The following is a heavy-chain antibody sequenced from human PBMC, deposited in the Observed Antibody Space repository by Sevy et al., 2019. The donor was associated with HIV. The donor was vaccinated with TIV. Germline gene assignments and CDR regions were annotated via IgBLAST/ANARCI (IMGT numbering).Heavy chain of an antibody. Sequence: GGSLRLSCAASGLSFRNFGMHWVRQAPGKGLEWLALISFDGDTKYYGDSVKGRFTISRDNSKNTLYLQMNSLRVEDTAVYYCAKRGGHDTSGYVSYYYYGMDVWGQGTTVTVSS. CDR3: AKRGGHDTSGYVSYYYYGMDV. J-gene: IGHJ6*02. CDR1: GLSFRNFG. V-gene: IGHV3-30*18. CDR2: ISFDGDTK. D-gene: IGHD3-22*01.